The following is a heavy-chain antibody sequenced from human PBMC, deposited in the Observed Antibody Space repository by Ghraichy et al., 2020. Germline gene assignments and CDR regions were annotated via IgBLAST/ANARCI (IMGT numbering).Heavy chain of an antibody. Sequence: GGSLRLSCAASGFTFSSYAMHWVRQAPGKGLEWVAVISYDGSNKYYADSVKGRFTISRDNSKNTLYLQMNSLRAEDTAVYYCARGRAAMATGDAFDIWGQGTMVTVSS. D-gene: IGHD5-24*01. CDR1: GFTFSSYA. V-gene: IGHV3-30-3*01. J-gene: IGHJ3*02. CDR2: ISYDGSNK. CDR3: ARGRAAMATGDAFDI.